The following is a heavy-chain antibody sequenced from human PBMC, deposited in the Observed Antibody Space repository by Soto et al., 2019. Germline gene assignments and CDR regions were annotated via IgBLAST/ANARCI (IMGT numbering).Heavy chain of an antibody. CDR3: ARSQGSSTSLEIYYYYYYGMDV. J-gene: IGHJ6*02. V-gene: IGHV1-69*01. Sequence: QVQLVQSGAEVKKPGSSVKVSCKASGGTFGSYVISWVRQAPGQGLEWMGGIIPIPGTANYAQKFQGRVTIAADESTSTAYMELSSLRSKDTAVYYCARSQGSSTSLEIYYYYYYGMDVWGQGTTVTVSS. CDR1: GGTFGSYV. D-gene: IGHD2-2*01. CDR2: IIPIPGTA.